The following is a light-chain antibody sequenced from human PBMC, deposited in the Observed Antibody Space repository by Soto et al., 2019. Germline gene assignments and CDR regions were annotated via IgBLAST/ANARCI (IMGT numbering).Light chain of an antibody. V-gene: IGKV1-5*01. CDR1: QTISTW. Sequence: DIQMTQSPSTLSASVGDRVTITCRATQTISTWLAWYQQKPGKAPKLLIFDASSLERGVPSRFSGSGSGTEFPLTISNLQPDDFATYYCQQYNSYIFGQGTKLEIK. CDR2: DAS. J-gene: IGKJ2*01. CDR3: QQYNSYI.